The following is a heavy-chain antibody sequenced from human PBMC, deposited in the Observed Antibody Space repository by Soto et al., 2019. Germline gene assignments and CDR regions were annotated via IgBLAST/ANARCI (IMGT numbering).Heavy chain of an antibody. Sequence: EVQLLESGGGLIQPGGSLRLSCAASGLTFSRYAMNWVRQAPGKGLEWVSVISGSGGTRYYADSVKGRFTISRDNSTGILYLRMNSLRADDTAVYYCAKDPYPVVVVPAANGMDVWGQGTTVTVSS. D-gene: IGHD2-2*01. CDR3: AKDPYPVVVVPAANGMDV. CDR1: GLTFSRYA. J-gene: IGHJ6*02. CDR2: ISGSGGTR. V-gene: IGHV3-23*01.